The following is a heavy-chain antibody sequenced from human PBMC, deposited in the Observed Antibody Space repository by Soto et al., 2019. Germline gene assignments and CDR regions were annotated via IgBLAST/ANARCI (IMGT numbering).Heavy chain of an antibody. CDR3: ARDPPPMNV. CDR2: SSAYNGNT. V-gene: IGHV1-18*01. J-gene: IGHJ6*02. CDR1: GYTFTSYG. Sequence: QVQLVQSGAEVKKPGASVKVSCKASGYTFTSYGISWVRQAPGQGLEWLGGSSAYNGNTNSAQKLQGRVTMTTDTSKRTAHMEMRRRRSDDTAVYYCARDPPPMNVWCQGTTVTVSS.